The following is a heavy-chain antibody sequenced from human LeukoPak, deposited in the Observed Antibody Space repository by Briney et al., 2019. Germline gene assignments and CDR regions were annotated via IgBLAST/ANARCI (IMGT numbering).Heavy chain of an antibody. CDR1: GGPFSGYY. CDR3: ARARAHLKYYYDSSGYYYFDY. CDR2: INHSGST. J-gene: IGHJ4*02. Sequence: PSETLSLTCAVYGGPFSGYYWSWIRQPPGKGLEWIGEINHSGSTNYNPSLKSRVTISVDTSKNQFSLKLNSVTAADTAVYYCARARAHLKYYYDSSGYYYFDYWGQGTLVTVSS. D-gene: IGHD3-22*01. V-gene: IGHV4-34*01.